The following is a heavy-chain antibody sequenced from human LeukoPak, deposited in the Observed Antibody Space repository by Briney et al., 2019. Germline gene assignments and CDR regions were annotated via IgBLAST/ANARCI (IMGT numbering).Heavy chain of an antibody. D-gene: IGHD6-13*01. CDR3: ARDLDSSSQEVIDY. CDR1: GYTFTSYG. CDR2: INTNTGNP. Sequence: ASVKVSCKASGYTFTSYGISWVRQAPGQGLEWMGWINTNTGNPTYAQGFTGRFVFSLDTSVSTAYLQISSLKAEDTAVYYCARDLDSSSQEVIDYWGQGTLVTVSS. V-gene: IGHV7-4-1*02. J-gene: IGHJ4*02.